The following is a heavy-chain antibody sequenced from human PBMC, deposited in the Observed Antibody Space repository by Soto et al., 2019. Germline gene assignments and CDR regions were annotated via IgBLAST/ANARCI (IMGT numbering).Heavy chain of an antibody. CDR2: IYSGGGT. CDR3: ARGRVGSTTSFAY. V-gene: IGHV3-53*01. J-gene: IGHJ4*02. Sequence: LEGSPGRSCSASGFAVSNSYMIWLRQAPGKGLEWVSVIYSGGGTYNADSVKGRITLFRDYSKNTLYLQLINLRAEDTAVYYCARGRVGSTTSFAYCGQGA. D-gene: IGHD1-26*01. CDR1: GFAVSNSY.